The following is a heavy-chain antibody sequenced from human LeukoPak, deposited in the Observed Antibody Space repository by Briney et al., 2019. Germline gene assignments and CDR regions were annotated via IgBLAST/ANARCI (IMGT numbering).Heavy chain of an antibody. CDR3: AKGSGYADY. CDR2: ISVSGGNT. V-gene: IGHV3-23*01. J-gene: IGHJ4*02. CDR1: GFTFSTYA. D-gene: IGHD3-22*01. Sequence: GGSLRLSCAASGFTFSTYAMNWVRQAPGTGLEWVSTISVSGGNTYYADSVKGRFTISRDNSKNTLYLQMNSLRAEDTALYYCAKGSGYADYWGQGSLVTVSS.